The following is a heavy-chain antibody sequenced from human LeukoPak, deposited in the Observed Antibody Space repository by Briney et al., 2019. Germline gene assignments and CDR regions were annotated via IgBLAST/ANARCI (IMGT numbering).Heavy chain of an antibody. D-gene: IGHD1-26*01. CDR3: ARVGYSGSYSGY. J-gene: IGHJ4*02. CDR1: GGSISSYY. Sequence: PSETLSLTCTVSGGSISSYYWSWIRQPPGKGLEWIGYIYYSGSTNYNPSLKSRVTISVDTSKNQFSLKLSSVTAADTAVYYCARVGYSGSYSGYWGQGTLVTVSS. V-gene: IGHV4-59*01. CDR2: IYYSGST.